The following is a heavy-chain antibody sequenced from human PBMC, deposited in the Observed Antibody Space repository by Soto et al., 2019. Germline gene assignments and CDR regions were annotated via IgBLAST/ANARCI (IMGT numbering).Heavy chain of an antibody. V-gene: IGHV3-74*01. J-gene: IGHJ3*02. CDR2: INSDGSST. Sequence: EVQLVESGGGLVQPGGSLRLSCAASGFTFSSYWMHWVRQAPGKGLVWVSRINSDGSSTSYADSVKGRFTISRDNAKNTLYLQMNSLRXEDTAXYYCARVHPMVKGAFDIWGQGTMVTVSS. CDR3: ARVHPMVKGAFDI. CDR1: GFTFSSYW. D-gene: IGHD5-18*01.